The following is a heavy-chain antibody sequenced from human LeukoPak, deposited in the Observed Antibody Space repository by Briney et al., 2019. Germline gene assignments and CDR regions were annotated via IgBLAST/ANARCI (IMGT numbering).Heavy chain of an antibody. Sequence: SETLSLTCGVYGGSISGYYWSWIRQSPGKGLEWIGSIYSGGETHYNPSLNSRVTIFLDTSKNRFSLNLISVTATDTAVYYCVRDYSNFVQGDWGQGTLVTVSS. D-gene: IGHD4-11*01. V-gene: IGHV4-34*01. CDR1: GGSISGYY. CDR2: IYSGGET. J-gene: IGHJ4*02. CDR3: VRDYSNFVQGD.